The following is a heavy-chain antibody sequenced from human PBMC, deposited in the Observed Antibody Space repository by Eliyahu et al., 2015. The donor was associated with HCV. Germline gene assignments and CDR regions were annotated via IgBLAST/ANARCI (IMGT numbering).Heavy chain of an antibody. V-gene: IGHV3-64D*08. J-gene: IGHJ3*02. Sequence: EVQLVESGGGLVQPGGSLRXSCSAXXFTFXSXXXHWVRQAPGKGLEYVSAISSNGGSTYYADSVKGRFTISRDNSKNTLYLQMSSLRAEDTAVYYCVKVSRYFDWLSQADAFDIWGQGTMVTVSS. D-gene: IGHD3-9*01. CDR3: VKVSRYFDWLSQADAFDI. CDR1: XFTFXSXX. CDR2: ISSNGGST.